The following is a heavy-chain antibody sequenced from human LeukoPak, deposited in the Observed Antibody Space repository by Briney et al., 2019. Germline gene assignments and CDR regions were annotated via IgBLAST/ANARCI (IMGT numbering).Heavy chain of an antibody. Sequence: PGGSLRLSCAASGFSFSSYSMNWVRQAPGKGLEWVSAISGSGGSTYYADSVKGRFTISRDNSKNTLYLQMNSLRAEDTAVYYCAKDWGHYDSSGSDAFDIWGQGTMVTVSS. CDR2: ISGSGGST. CDR1: GFSFSSYS. CDR3: AKDWGHYDSSGSDAFDI. J-gene: IGHJ3*02. V-gene: IGHV3-23*01. D-gene: IGHD3-22*01.